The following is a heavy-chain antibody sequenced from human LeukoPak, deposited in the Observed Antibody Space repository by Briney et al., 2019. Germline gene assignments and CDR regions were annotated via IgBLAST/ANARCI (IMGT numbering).Heavy chain of an antibody. CDR2: IKSKTDGGTT. J-gene: IGHJ4*02. V-gene: IGHV3-15*07. CDR3: TTGHRRYCSSTSCYLV. Sequence: GGSLRLSCAASGFTFSNAWMNWVRQAPGKGLEWVGRIKSKTDGGTTDYAAPVKGRFTISRDDSRNTLYLQMNSLKTEDTAVYYCTTGHRRYCSSTSCYLVWGQGTLVTVSS. D-gene: IGHD2-2*01. CDR1: GFTFSNAW.